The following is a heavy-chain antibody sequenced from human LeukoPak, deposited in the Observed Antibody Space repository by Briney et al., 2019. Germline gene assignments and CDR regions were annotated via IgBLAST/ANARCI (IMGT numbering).Heavy chain of an antibody. CDR2: IYYTGNS. V-gene: IGHV4-59*01. CDR3: ASLHIRHLTLEV. Sequence: SETLSLTCTFSGAPISLYYWTWIRQPPGKGLGWIGYIYYTGNSNYNSTLKSRVTMSIDASKKQFSLNLSAVTAADTAVYYCASLHIRHLTLEVWGRGTTVTVSS. CDR1: GAPISLYY. D-gene: IGHD1-1*01. J-gene: IGHJ6*02.